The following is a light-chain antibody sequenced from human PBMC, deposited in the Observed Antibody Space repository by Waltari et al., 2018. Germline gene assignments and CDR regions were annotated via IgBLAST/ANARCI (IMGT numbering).Light chain of an antibody. J-gene: IGKJ1*01. Sequence: ELVMTQSPATLSVSPGERATLSCRASLSVRNNLVWYQQKPGQAPRLLIYGASTRVTGIPARFSGSGSGTEFTLTISSLQSEDFAVYYCQQYNNWPPWTFGQGTKVEIK. V-gene: IGKV3-15*01. CDR1: LSVRNN. CDR2: GAS. CDR3: QQYNNWPPWT.